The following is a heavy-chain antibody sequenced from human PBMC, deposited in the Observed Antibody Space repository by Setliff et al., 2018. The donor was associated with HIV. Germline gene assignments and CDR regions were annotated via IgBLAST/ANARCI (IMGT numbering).Heavy chain of an antibody. CDR1: GGTFSSYA. CDR3: AREAHCGGDY. CDR2: IIPILGIA. V-gene: IGHV1-69*10. D-gene: IGHD2-21*01. Sequence: ASVKVSCKASGGTFSSYAISWVRQAPGQGLEWMGGIIPILGIANYAQKFQGRVTITTDESTSTAYMELSSLRSEDTAVYYCAREAHCGGDYWGQGTLVTVSS. J-gene: IGHJ4*02.